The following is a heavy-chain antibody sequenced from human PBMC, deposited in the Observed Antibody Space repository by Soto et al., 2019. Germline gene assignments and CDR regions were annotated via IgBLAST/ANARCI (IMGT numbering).Heavy chain of an antibody. Sequence: GGSLRLSCAASGLTVSSNYMTWVRQAPGKGLEWVSLIYSGGSTYYANSVKGRFTISRDNSKNTLYLQMNSLRAEDTAVYYCARARGGLSVVTATYFDYWGQGTLVTVSS. CDR1: GLTVSSNY. CDR3: ARARGGLSVVTATYFDY. J-gene: IGHJ4*02. D-gene: IGHD2-21*02. CDR2: IYSGGST. V-gene: IGHV3-53*01.